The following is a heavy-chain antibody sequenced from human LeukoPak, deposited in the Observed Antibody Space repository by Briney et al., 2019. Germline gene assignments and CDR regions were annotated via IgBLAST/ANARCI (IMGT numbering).Heavy chain of an antibody. CDR2: IYYSGST. CDR1: GGSISSSSYY. D-gene: IGHD2-15*01. V-gene: IGHV4-39*01. Sequence: PSETLSLTCTVSGGSISSSSYYWGWIRQTPRKGLEWIGSIYYSGSTYYNPSLKSRVTISVDTSKNQFSLKLSSVTAADTAVYYCASGGYCSGGSCYQTIDYWGQGTLVTVSS. CDR3: ASGGYCSGGSCYQTIDY. J-gene: IGHJ4*02.